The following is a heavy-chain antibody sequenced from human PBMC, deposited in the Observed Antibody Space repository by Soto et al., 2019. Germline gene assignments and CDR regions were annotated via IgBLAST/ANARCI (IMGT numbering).Heavy chain of an antibody. D-gene: IGHD2-21*01. Sequence: QVQLVESGGGVVQPGRSLRLSCAASGFTFSSYGMHWVRQAPGKGLEWVAVISYDGSNKYYADSVKGRFTISRDNSKNTLYLQMNSLRAEDTAVYYCAKGRIEYGIPYYYGMDVWGQGTTVTVSS. V-gene: IGHV3-30*18. J-gene: IGHJ6*02. CDR1: GFTFSSYG. CDR2: ISYDGSNK. CDR3: AKGRIEYGIPYYYGMDV.